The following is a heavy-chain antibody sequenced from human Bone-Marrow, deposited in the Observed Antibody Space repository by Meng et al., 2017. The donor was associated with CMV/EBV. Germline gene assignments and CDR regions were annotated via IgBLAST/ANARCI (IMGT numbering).Heavy chain of an antibody. D-gene: IGHD6-13*01. V-gene: IGHV3-66*02. CDR1: GFTVSSNY. J-gene: IGHJ4*02. CDR2: IHSGGTT. CDR3: ARSLNTAADY. Sequence: GESLKISCAASGFTVSSNYMSWVRQTPGKGLEWVSIIHSGGTTHYADSVRGRFTISRDHTKNTLYLQMTSLRPDDSGVYYCARSLNTAADYWGQGTLVTVS.